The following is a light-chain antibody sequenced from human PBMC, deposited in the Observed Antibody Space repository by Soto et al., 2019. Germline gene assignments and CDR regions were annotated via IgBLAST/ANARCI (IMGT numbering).Light chain of an antibody. CDR1: SSNIGADFG. Sequence: QSVLTQPPSVSGAPGQTITISCTGSSSNIGADFGVHWYQQLPGAAPKLVIFVNTNRPSGVPDRFSGSKSGTSASLAISGLRSEDEADYYCAAWDDSLSGPVFGGGTKLTVL. CDR2: VNT. V-gene: IGLV1-40*01. CDR3: AAWDDSLSGPV. J-gene: IGLJ2*01.